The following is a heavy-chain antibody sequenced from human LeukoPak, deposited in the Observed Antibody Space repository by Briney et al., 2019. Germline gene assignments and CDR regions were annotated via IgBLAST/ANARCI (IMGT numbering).Heavy chain of an antibody. D-gene: IGHD2-15*01. J-gene: IGHJ3*02. V-gene: IGHV1-18*04. CDR3: ASEVVPGAFDI. CDR1: GYTFTGYY. CDR2: ISAYNGNT. Sequence: ASVKVSCKASGYTFTGYYMHWVRQAPGQGLGWMGWISAYNGNTNYAQKLQGRVTMTTDTSTSTAYMELRSLRSDDTAVYYCASEVVPGAFDIWGQGTMVTVSS.